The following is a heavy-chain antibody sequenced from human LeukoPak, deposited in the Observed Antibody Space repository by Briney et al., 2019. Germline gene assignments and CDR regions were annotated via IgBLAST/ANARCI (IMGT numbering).Heavy chain of an antibody. CDR1: GGSFSGYY. V-gene: IGHV4-34*01. J-gene: IGHJ4*02. CDR3: ARHIGWATEFDY. CDR2: INHSGST. Sequence: SETLSLTCAVYGGSFSGYYWSWIRQPPGKGLEWIGEINHSGSTNYNPSLKSRVTISVDTSKNQFSLKLSSVTAADTAVYYCARHIGWATEFDYWGQGTLVTVSS. D-gene: IGHD5-12*01.